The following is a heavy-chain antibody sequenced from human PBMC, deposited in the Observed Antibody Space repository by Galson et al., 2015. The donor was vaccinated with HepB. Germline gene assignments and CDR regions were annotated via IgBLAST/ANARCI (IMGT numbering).Heavy chain of an antibody. J-gene: IGHJ6*02. CDR1: GGTFSNYA. CDR2: IIPIFGTA. Sequence: SVKVSCKASGGTFSNYAISWVRQAPGQGLEWMGGIIPIFGTANYPQKFQGRVTITADASTTTAYMELSSLRSEDTAVYYCARVSRRDDYNPTYFYYGMDVWGQGTTVTVSS. CDR3: ARVSRRDDYNPTYFYYGMDV. D-gene: IGHD5-24*01. V-gene: IGHV1-69*13.